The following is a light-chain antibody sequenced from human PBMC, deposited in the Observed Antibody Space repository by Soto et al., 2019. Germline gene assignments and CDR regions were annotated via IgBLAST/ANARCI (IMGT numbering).Light chain of an antibody. CDR2: EVS. CDR1: SSDVGAYNY. Sequence: QSALTQPPSASGSPGQSVTISCTGTSSDVGAYNYVSWYQQHPGKAPKLMIYEVSYRPSGVPDRFSGSKSGNTASLTVSGLQAEDEADYYCSSYAGSSTVFGTGTKVNVL. CDR3: SSYAGSSTV. J-gene: IGLJ1*01. V-gene: IGLV2-8*01.